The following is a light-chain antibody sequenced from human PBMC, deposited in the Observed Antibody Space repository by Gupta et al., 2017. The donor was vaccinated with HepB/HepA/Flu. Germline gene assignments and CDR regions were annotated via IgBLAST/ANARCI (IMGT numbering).Light chain of an antibody. J-gene: IGLJ3*02. CDR2: GDS. CDR1: NLGSER. Sequence: SYVLTQPPSVSVAPGQTAWITCGGNNLGSERVQWYQHEPGQAPDLVVDGDSDRPSGIPERFSGSISGNTATLTISRVEAGDEADYYCQVWDSSGDHPNWVFGGGTKLTVL. V-gene: IGLV3-21*02. CDR3: QVWDSSGDHPNWV.